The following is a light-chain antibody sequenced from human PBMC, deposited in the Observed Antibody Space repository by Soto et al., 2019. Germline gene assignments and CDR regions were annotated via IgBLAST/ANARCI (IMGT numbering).Light chain of an antibody. J-gene: IGKJ3*01. Sequence: EIVLTQSPGTLSLSPGERATHSCRASQSVSGSYLAWYQQKPGQAPRLFIYETSRRATGIPDRFSGSGSGTDFSLTICRLEPEDSAVYYCQQYGGAPSLFTFGPGNKVDI. V-gene: IGKV3-20*01. CDR1: QSVSGSY. CDR3: QQYGGAPSLFT. CDR2: ETS.